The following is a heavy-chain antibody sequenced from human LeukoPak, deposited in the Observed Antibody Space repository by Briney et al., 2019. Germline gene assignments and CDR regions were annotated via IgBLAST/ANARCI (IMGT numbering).Heavy chain of an antibody. V-gene: IGHV1-24*01. CDR3: AKGSDAFDI. CDR1: GGTFSSYA. J-gene: IGHJ3*02. Sequence: GASVKVSCKASGGTFSSYAISWVRQAPGKGLEWMGGFDPEDGETIYAQKFQGRVTMTEDTSTDTAYMELSSLRSEDTAVYYCAKGSDAFDIWGQGTMVTVSS. CDR2: FDPEDGET. D-gene: IGHD3-10*01.